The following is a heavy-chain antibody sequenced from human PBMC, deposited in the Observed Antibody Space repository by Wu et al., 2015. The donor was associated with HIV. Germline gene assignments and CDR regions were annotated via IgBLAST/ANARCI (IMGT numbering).Heavy chain of an antibody. Sequence: QVHLVQSGAEVKKPGSSVKVSCKTSENTFSNYALSWVRQAPGQGLEWMGWISAYNGNTNYAQKLQGRVTMTTDTSTSTAYMELRSLRSDDTAVYYCARKDKYSNLIDYWGQGTLVTVSS. D-gene: IGHD4-11*01. CDR3: ARKDKYSNLIDY. CDR1: ENTFSNYA. V-gene: IGHV1-18*01. CDR2: ISAYNGNT. J-gene: IGHJ4*02.